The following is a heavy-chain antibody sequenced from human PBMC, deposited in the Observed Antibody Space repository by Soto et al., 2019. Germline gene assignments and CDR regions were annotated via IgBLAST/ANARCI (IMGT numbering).Heavy chain of an antibody. J-gene: IGHJ6*04. CDR3: AREQGGMDV. Sequence: PGGSLRLSCAASGFTFSSYAMSWVRQAPGKGLEWVSAISGGGGSTYCADSVKGRFTISRHNSKTTLYLQMNSLRAEDTAVYYCAREQGGMDVWGKGTPVTVSS. CDR1: GFTFSSYA. V-gene: IGHV3-23*01. CDR2: ISGGGGST.